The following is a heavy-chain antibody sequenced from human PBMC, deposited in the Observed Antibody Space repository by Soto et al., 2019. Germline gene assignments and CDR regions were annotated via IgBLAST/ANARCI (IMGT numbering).Heavy chain of an antibody. J-gene: IGHJ4*02. Sequence: QIQLVESGGGVVQPGRSLRLSCAASGFNFPDYAMHWVRQAPGKGLEWVSVIWSDGTNKYYVDSVKGRFTISRDNSNQTLILHMNSLRAEDTAVYYCAIGGRISEATRLDNWGQGILVTVSS. CDR1: GFNFPDYA. CDR2: IWSDGTNK. CDR3: AIGGRISEATRLDN. V-gene: IGHV3-33*03. D-gene: IGHD1-26*01.